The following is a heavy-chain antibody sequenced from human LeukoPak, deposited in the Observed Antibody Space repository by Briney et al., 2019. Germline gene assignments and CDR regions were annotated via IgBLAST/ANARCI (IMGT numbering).Heavy chain of an antibody. J-gene: IGHJ5*02. D-gene: IGHD6-13*01. CDR1: GGSISSYY. V-gene: IGHV4-59*01. CDR2: IYYSGST. CDR3: ARVPNSSSEPNNWFDP. Sequence: PSETLSLTCTVSGGSISSYYWSWIRQPPGKGLEWIGYIYYSGSTNYNPSLKSRVTISVDTSKNQFSLKLSSVTTADTAVYYCARVPNSSSEPNNWFDPWGQGTLVTVSS.